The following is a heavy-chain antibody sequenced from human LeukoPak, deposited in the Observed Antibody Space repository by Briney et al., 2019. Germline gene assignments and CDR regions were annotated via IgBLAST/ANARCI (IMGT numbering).Heavy chain of an antibody. CDR3: PRDHCRGDKCHSFDY. V-gene: IGHV1-18*04. D-gene: IGHD2-21*01. CDR1: VYTFTSFG. Sequence: GASVKVSRKPSVYTFTSFGISWVRQAPGQGLEGMGWICAYNGDTNYAQKFQGRVTMTTDTSPSTAYMDLRSLRFDHTAVYYCPRDHCRGDKCHSFDYWGQGTLVTVSS. J-gene: IGHJ4*02. CDR2: ICAYNGDT.